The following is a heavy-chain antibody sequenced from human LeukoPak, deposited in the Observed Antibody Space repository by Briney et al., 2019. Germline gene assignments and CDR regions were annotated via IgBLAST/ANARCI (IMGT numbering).Heavy chain of an antibody. J-gene: IGHJ4*02. D-gene: IGHD6-19*01. V-gene: IGHV3-74*01. CDR3: ARDSIDSSGWFPFDY. Sequence: GGSLRLSCAASGFTFSTYWMHWVRQAPGEGLVWVSHINTDGRTTNFADSVKGRLSVSRDNAKNTLYLQMNSLRAEDTAVYYCARDSIDSSGWFPFDYWGQGTLVTVSS. CDR2: INTDGRTT. CDR1: GFTFSTYW.